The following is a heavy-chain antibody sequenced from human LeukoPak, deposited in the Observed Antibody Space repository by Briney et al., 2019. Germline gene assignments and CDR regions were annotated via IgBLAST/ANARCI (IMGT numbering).Heavy chain of an antibody. CDR2: IYYSGST. D-gene: IGHD3-10*01. Sequence: SETLSPTCTVSGGSISSSSYYWGWIRQPPGKGLEWIGSIYYSGSTYYNPSLKSRVTISIDTSKNQSSLKLSSVTAADTAVYYCAREAVTMVRGVITDYWGQGTLVTVSS. J-gene: IGHJ4*02. V-gene: IGHV4-39*02. CDR3: AREAVTMVRGVITDY. CDR1: GGSISSSSYY.